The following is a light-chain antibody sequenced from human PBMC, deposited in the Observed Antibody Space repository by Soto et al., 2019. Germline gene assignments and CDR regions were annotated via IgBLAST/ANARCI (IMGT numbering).Light chain of an antibody. V-gene: IGKV3-15*01. CDR2: GAS. CDR1: QSVSGN. Sequence: EIVMTQSPATLSVSLGERATLSCRASQSVSGNLAWYQQKPGQAPRLLIYGASTRATGIPARFSGSGSGTEFTITIRSLQSQDFAVYYCQQYNNWPRTFGQGTKVEIK. CDR3: QQYNNWPRT. J-gene: IGKJ1*01.